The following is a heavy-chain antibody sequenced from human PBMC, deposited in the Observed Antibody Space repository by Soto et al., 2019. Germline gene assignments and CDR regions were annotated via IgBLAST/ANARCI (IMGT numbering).Heavy chain of an antibody. CDR1: GGSILHSTYY. V-gene: IGHV4-39*01. J-gene: IGHJ5*02. CDR3: ARQASGYYYGWFDP. CDR2: IFYSGGT. Sequence: SETLSLTCTVSGGSILHSTYYWAWIRQSPGKGLEWIGTIFYSGGTFYTPSLKSRVTMSVDTSNNQFSLKLSSVTAADTAVYYCARQASGYYYGWFDPWGQGTLVTVS. D-gene: IGHD3-22*01.